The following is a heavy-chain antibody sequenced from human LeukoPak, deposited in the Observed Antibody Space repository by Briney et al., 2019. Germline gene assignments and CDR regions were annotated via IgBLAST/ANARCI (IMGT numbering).Heavy chain of an antibody. J-gene: IGHJ6*02. D-gene: IGHD3-16*01. CDR3: ARAEGSYGGDSYYGMDA. V-gene: IGHV3-21*01. CDR2: ISSSSSYI. Sequence: GGSLRLSCAACRFTFSSYSMNWVRQAPGKGLEWLSSISSSSSYIYYADSVKGRFTISRDNAKNSLYLQMNSLRAEDTAVYYCARAEGSYGGDSYYGMDAWGQGSTVTVSS. CDR1: RFTFSSYS.